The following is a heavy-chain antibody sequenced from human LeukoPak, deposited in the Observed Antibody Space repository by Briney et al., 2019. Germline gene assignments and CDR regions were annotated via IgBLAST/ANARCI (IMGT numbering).Heavy chain of an antibody. V-gene: IGHV3-33*01. D-gene: IGHD3-10*01. CDR1: GFTFSSYG. J-gene: IGHJ4*02. CDR2: MWYDGSNK. CDR3: ARHLAVHYFEY. Sequence: GGSLRLSCAASGFTFSSYGMHWVRQAPGKGLEWVAIMWYDGSNKYYTDSVKGRFTISRDNSKNTLYLQMNSLRVEDTAVYYCARHLAVHYFEYWGQGTLVTVSS.